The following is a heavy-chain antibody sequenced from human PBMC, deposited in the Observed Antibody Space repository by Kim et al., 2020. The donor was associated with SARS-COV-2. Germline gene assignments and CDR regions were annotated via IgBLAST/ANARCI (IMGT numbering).Heavy chain of an antibody. Sequence: ASVKVSCKASGYTFTSYYMHWVRQAPGQGLEWMGIINPSGGSTSYAQKFQGRVTMTRDTSTSTVYMELSSLRSEDTAVYYCARESKGTTVVTKGFGYWGQGTLVTVSS. V-gene: IGHV1-46*01. J-gene: IGHJ4*02. CDR2: INPSGGST. D-gene: IGHD4-17*01. CDR1: GYTFTSYY. CDR3: ARESKGTTVVTKGFGY.